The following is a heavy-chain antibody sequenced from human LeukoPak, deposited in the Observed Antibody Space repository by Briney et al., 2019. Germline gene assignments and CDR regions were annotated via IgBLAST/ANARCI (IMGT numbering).Heavy chain of an antibody. D-gene: IGHD3-3*01. J-gene: IGHJ5*02. CDR2: IYHSGST. CDR1: GGSISSGGYS. V-gene: IGHV4-30-2*01. Sequence: PSQTLSLTCAVSGGSISSGGYSWGWIRQPPGKGLEWIGYIYHSGSTYSNPSLKSRVTISVDRSKNQFSLKLSSVTAADTAVYYCARDGHGSGPHRVIDPWGQGTLVTVSS. CDR3: ARDGHGSGPHRVIDP.